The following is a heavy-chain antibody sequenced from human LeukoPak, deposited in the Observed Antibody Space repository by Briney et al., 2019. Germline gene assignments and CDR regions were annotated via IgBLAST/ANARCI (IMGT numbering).Heavy chain of an antibody. CDR1: GFTFSTYS. CDR3: ARDQYDTWSRRGNFDS. CDR2: IKLDGSEK. D-gene: IGHD3/OR15-3a*01. Sequence: GGSLRLSCAASGFTFSTYSMNWVRQAPGKGLEWVANIKLDGSEKNYVDSVKGRFTISRDNTKNSLYLQMNSLRAEDTAVFYCARDQYDTWSRRGNFDSWGQGTLVIVSS. V-gene: IGHV3-7*03. J-gene: IGHJ4*02.